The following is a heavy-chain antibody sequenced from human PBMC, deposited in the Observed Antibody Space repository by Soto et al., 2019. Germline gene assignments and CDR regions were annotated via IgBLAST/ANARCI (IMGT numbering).Heavy chain of an antibody. CDR2: TYYNGNA. V-gene: IGHV4-39*01. D-gene: IGHD2-15*01. J-gene: IGHJ4*02. Sequence: QLQLQESGPGLVKPSETLSLTCTVSGGSIDRSNYYWDWIRQPPGKGLEWIGTTYYNGNAYYNPSLKCRVTMSVDTSKNQFSLQLISVTAADTDVYYCARHFVAVVLKGWGYWGQGTLVTVSS. CDR1: GGSIDRSNYY. CDR3: ARHFVAVVLKGWGY.